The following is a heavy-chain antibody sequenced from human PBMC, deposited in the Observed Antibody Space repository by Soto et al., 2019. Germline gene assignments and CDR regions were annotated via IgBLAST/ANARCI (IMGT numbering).Heavy chain of an antibody. CDR3: ARVLGDYVNFYFDY. CDR2: IYYSGST. J-gene: IGHJ4*02. D-gene: IGHD4-17*01. V-gene: IGHV4-59*01. CDR1: GGSISSYY. Sequence: PSETLSLTCTVSGGSISSYYWSWIRQPPGKGLEWIGYIYYSGSTNYNPSLKSRVTISVDTSKNQFSLKLSSVTAADTAVYYCARVLGDYVNFYFDYWGQGTLVTVSS.